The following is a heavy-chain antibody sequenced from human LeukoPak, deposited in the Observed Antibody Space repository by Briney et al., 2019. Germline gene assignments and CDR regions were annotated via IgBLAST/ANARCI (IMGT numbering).Heavy chain of an antibody. J-gene: IGHJ6*02. CDR1: GFIFSNYD. D-gene: IGHD4-17*01. V-gene: IGHV3-30*18. Sequence: GGSLRLSCAASGFIFSNYDMHWVRQAPGKGLEWVAVISYDGSNKYYADSVKGRFTISRDNSKNTLYLQMNSLRAEDTAVYYCAKSTVTDYYYYGMDVWGQGTTVTVSS. CDR2: ISYDGSNK. CDR3: AKSTVTDYYYYGMDV.